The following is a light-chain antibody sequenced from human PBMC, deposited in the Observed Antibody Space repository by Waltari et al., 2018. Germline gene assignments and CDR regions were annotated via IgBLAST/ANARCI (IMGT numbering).Light chain of an antibody. J-gene: IGLJ2*01. CDR3: ILYIGTISVI. Sequence: QSALTQPASVSGSPGQSISISCAGTTSDIGSSTYVSWYQQDPGQAPKLMIYDVSNRPSGVSKRFSGSKSGNTASLTISGLQAEDEADYYCILYIGTISVIFGGGTKLTVL. CDR2: DVS. V-gene: IGLV2-14*01. CDR1: TSDIGSSTY.